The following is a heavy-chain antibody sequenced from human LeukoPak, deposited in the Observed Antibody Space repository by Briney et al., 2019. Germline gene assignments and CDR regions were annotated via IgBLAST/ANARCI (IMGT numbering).Heavy chain of an antibody. CDR3: ARGDAFSGDH. CDR2: INRDGSEE. J-gene: IGHJ4*02. Sequence: PGGSLRLYCVASGFTFSNYWMSWVRQAPGRGRELVANINRDGSEEYYVDSVKGRFTISRDNTKNSLYVQMNSLKAEDTAVYYCARGDAFSGDHWGQGALVTVSS. CDR1: GFTFSNYW. V-gene: IGHV3-7*04. D-gene: IGHD2-2*01.